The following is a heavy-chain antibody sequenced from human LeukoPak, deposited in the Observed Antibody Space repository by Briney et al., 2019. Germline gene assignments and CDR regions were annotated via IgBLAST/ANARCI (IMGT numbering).Heavy chain of an antibody. J-gene: IGHJ4*02. CDR2: IYYSGST. V-gene: IGHV4-39*01. CDR3: ARHIRVTAAAGKYYFDY. Sequence: SETLSLTCTVPGGSISSSSYYWGWIRQPPGKGLEWIGSIYYSGSTYYNPSLKSRVTISVDTSKNQFSLKLSSVTAADTAVYYCARHIRVTAAAGKYYFDYWGQGTLVTVSS. D-gene: IGHD6-13*01. CDR1: GGSISSSSYY.